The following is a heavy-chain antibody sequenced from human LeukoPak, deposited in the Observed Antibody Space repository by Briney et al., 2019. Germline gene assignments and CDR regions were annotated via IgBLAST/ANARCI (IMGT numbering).Heavy chain of an antibody. CDR2: ITGSGANT. Sequence: PGGSLRLSCAASGFTFSSHGMSWVRQAPGKGLEWVSGITGSGANTYYADSVKGRFTISRDNSKNTLYLQMNSLRLEDAAVYFCARAPVTSCRGTYCYPFDYWGQGTRVTVSS. J-gene: IGHJ4*02. V-gene: IGHV3-23*01. CDR3: ARAPVTSCRGTYCYPFDY. CDR1: GFTFSSHG. D-gene: IGHD2-21*01.